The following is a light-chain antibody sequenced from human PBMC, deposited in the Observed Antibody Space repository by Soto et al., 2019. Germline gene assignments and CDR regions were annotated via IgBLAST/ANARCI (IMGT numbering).Light chain of an antibody. CDR3: QQRSNWPRT. CDR2: DAS. V-gene: IGKV3D-20*02. Sequence: EIVLTESPGTLSLSPGERATLSCRASQSVSSSYLAWYQQKPGQAPRPLIYDASSRATGIPDRFSGSGSGTDFTLTISSLEPEDFAVYYCQQRSNWPRTFGQGTKVDIK. CDR1: QSVSSSY. J-gene: IGKJ1*01.